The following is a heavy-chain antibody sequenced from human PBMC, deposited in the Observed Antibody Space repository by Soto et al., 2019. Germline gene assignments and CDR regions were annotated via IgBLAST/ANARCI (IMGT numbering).Heavy chain of an antibody. D-gene: IGHD3-10*01. CDR1: GFTFSTYA. J-gene: IGHJ4*02. CDR3: AKDQSTGEIDY. CDR2: ISYDGSNV. Sequence: GGSLRLSCAASGFTFSTYAMHWVRQAPGKGLEWVAFISYDGSNVYYADSVKGRFTISRENSKNTLYVQMNSLRPEDTAVYYCAKDQSTGEIDYWGQGTLVTVSS. V-gene: IGHV3-30*18.